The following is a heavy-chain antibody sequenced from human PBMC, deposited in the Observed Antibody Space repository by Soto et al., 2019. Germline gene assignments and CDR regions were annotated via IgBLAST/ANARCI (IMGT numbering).Heavy chain of an antibody. CDR1: GGTFSRST. CDR3: ARDRTSIAVAGTDPDPYYYYIDV. Sequence: QVQLVQSGAEVQKPGSSVKVSCKASGGTFSRSTISWVRQAPGQGLEWMGRFIPILGIANYAQKCQGRVTITADKSTSTVYMELSSLRSEDTAVYYCARDRTSIAVAGTDPDPYYYYIDVWGKGTPVTVSS. V-gene: IGHV1-69*08. D-gene: IGHD6-19*01. CDR2: FIPILGIA. J-gene: IGHJ6*03.